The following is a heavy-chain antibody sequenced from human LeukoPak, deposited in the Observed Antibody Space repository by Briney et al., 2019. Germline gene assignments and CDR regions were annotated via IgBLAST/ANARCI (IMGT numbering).Heavy chain of an antibody. CDR3: ARDRYQLLSYYYGMDV. CDR2: IYYSGST. J-gene: IGHJ6*04. D-gene: IGHD2-2*01. Sequence: SETLSLTCTVSGGSISSGDYYWSWIRQPPGKGLEWIGYIYYSGSTYYNPSLKSRVTISVDTSKNQFSLRLSSVTAADTAVYYCARDRYQLLSYYYGMDVWGKGTTVTVSS. CDR1: GGSISSGDYY. V-gene: IGHV4-30-4*01.